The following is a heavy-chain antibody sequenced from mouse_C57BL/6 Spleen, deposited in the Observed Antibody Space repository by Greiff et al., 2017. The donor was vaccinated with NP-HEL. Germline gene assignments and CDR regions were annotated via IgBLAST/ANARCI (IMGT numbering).Heavy chain of an antibody. CDR1: GFNIKDDY. V-gene: IGHV14-4*01. J-gene: IGHJ2*01. CDR3: TTSGTY. CDR2: IDPENGDT. D-gene: IGHD3-3*01. Sequence: EVQLVESGAELVRPGASVKLSCTASGFNIKDDYMHWVKQRPEQGLEWIGWIDPENGDTEYASKFQGKATITATTSSNTAYLQLSSLTSEDTAVYYCTTSGTYWGQGTTLTVSS.